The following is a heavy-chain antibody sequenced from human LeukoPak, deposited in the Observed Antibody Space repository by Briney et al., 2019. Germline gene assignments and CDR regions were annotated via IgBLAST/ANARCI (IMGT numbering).Heavy chain of an antibody. J-gene: IGHJ4*02. D-gene: IGHD1-1*01. Sequence: SETLSLTCTVSGGPISSYYWSWIRQPPGKGLEWIGYIYYSGSTNYNPSLKSRVTISVDTSKNQFSLKLSSVTAADTAVYYCARWTTGTTFSPAFDYWGQGTLVTVSS. V-gene: IGHV4-59*01. CDR2: IYYSGST. CDR3: ARWTTGTTFSPAFDY. CDR1: GGPISSYY.